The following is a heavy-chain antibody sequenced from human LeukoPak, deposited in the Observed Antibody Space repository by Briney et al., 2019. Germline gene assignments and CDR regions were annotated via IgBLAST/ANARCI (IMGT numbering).Heavy chain of an antibody. J-gene: IGHJ4*02. CDR3: AVGLGLRLGELSL. V-gene: IGHV4-39*01. Sequence: PSETLSLTCTVSGGSISSSSYYWGWIRQPPGKGLEWIGSIYYSGSTYYNPSLKSRVTISVDTSKNQFPLKLSSVTAADTAVYYCAVGLGLRLGELSLWGQGTLVTVSS. CDR2: IYYSGST. D-gene: IGHD3-16*02. CDR1: GGSISSSSYY.